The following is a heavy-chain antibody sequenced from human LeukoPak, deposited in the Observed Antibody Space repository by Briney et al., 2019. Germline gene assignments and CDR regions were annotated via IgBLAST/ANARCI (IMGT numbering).Heavy chain of an antibody. V-gene: IGHV1-8*03. D-gene: IGHD3-22*01. CDR2: MNPNSGNT. Sequence: APVKVSCKASGYTFTSYDINWVRQATGQGLEWMGWMNPNSGNTGYAQKFQGRVTITRNTSISTAYMELSSLRSEDTAVYYCARALTYYYDSSGVGGQDFDFWGQGTLVTVSS. J-gene: IGHJ4*02. CDR1: GYTFTSYD. CDR3: ARALTYYYDSSGVGGQDFDF.